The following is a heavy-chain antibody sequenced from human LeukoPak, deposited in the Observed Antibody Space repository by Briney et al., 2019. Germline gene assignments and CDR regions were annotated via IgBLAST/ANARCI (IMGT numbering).Heavy chain of an antibody. Sequence: GGSLRLSCAASGFTFSSYKMNWVRQAPGKGLEWVSYISTSDTTIYYADSVKGRFTISRDNAKNTLYLQMNSLRVEDTAVYYCARGGGSSWCLDCWGQGTLVTVSS. V-gene: IGHV3-48*03. J-gene: IGHJ4*02. CDR2: ISTSDTTI. D-gene: IGHD6-13*01. CDR1: GFTFSSYK. CDR3: ARGGGSSWCLDC.